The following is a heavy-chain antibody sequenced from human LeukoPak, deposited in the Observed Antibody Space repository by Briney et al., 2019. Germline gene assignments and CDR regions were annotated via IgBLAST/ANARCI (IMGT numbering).Heavy chain of an antibody. CDR1: GFTFSSYG. V-gene: IGHV3-33*01. D-gene: IGHD4-17*01. CDR2: IWYDGSNK. Sequence: GGSLRLSCAASGFTFSSYGMHSVRQAPGKGLEWVAVIWYDGSNKYCADSVKGRFTISRDNSKNTLYLQMNSLRAEDTAAYYCARDRNGNYGRWGFDYWGQGTLVTVSS. J-gene: IGHJ4*02. CDR3: ARDRNGNYGRWGFDY.